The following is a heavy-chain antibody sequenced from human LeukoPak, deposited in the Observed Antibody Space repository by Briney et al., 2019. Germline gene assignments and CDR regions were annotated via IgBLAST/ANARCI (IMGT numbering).Heavy chain of an antibody. D-gene: IGHD6-19*01. CDR3: AQGYGNGWYPH. CDR1: GFSVSTSG. V-gene: IGHV3-23*01. Sequence: PGGSLRLSCTVSGFSVSTSGMSWVRQAQGKGLQTISAISVEGESAYYADSVKGRFTMSRDNSKNTLYLQMNSLRVEDTAVYFCAQGYGNGWYPHWGQGSLVSVSS. J-gene: IGHJ4*02. CDR2: ISVEGESA.